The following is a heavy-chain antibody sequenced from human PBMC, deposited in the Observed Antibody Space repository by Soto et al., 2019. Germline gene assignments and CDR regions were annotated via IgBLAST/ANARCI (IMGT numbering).Heavy chain of an antibody. Sequence: EVQLVESGGGLVKPGGSLRLSCAASGFTFSSYSMNWVRQAPGKGLEWVSSISSSSSYIYYADSVKGRFTISRDNAKNSLYLKMNSLRAEDTAVYYCARDHQQLVAYWGQGTLVTVSS. V-gene: IGHV3-21*01. CDR3: ARDHQQLVAY. CDR1: GFTFSSYS. J-gene: IGHJ4*02. D-gene: IGHD6-13*01. CDR2: ISSSSSYI.